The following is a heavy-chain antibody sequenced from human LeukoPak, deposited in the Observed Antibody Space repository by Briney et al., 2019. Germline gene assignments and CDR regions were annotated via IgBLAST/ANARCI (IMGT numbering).Heavy chain of an antibody. CDR1: GFTFSSYA. V-gene: IGHV3-23*01. CDR3: AKAPHCPNDVCRYFDY. D-gene: IGHD2-8*01. Sequence: PGGSLRLSCAASGFTFSSYAMSWVRQATGKGLEWVSAISGSGGSTYYADSVKGRFTISRDNSRSTVFLQMSSLRAEDTAVYYCAKAPHCPNDVCRYFDYWGQGILVTVSS. J-gene: IGHJ4*02. CDR2: ISGSGGST.